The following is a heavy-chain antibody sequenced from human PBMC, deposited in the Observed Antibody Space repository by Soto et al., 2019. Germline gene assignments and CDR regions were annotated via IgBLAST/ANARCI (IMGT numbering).Heavy chain of an antibody. D-gene: IGHD6-13*01. CDR3: AGIAASGRGCDV. CDR2: IKQDGSEE. V-gene: IGHV3-7*01. Sequence: EVQLVESGGGLVQPGGSLRLSCVDSGFTFSSYWMSWVRQAPVKGLEWVGNIKQDGSEENYVDSVKGRFTISRDNAKNSMYLQRNSLRAEDTAVYYCAGIAASGRGCDVWGQGTTVVVSS. J-gene: IGHJ6*02. CDR1: GFTFSSYW.